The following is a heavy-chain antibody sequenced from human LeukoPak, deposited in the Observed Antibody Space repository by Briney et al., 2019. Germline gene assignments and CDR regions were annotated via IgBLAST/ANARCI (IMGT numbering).Heavy chain of an antibody. J-gene: IGHJ4*02. CDR3: AKAWSSAFAPPYFDQ. CDR2: VSGGGRNT. CDR1: GYNFIHYA. Sequence: GGSLRLSCAASGYNFIHYARTWVRQAPGWGLEWLLSVSGGGRNTYNAESVKGRFSISRDNSRNTLYIQMDSLSAEDTAVYFCAKAWSSAFAPPYFDQWGQGTLVTVSP. D-gene: IGHD6-25*01. V-gene: IGHV3-23*03.